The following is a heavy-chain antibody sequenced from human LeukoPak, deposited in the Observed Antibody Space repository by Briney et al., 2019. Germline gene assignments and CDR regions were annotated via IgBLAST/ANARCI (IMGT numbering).Heavy chain of an antibody. D-gene: IGHD3-22*01. CDR3: ARDERYDSSGYPFDY. CDR2: INPNSGGT. Sequence: GASVKVSCKASGYTFTGYFIHWVRQAPGQGLEWMGWINPNSGGTNSAQKFQGRVTMTRDTSISTAYMELSRLRSDDTAVYYCARDERYDSSGYPFDYWGQGTLVTVSS. CDR1: GYTFTGYF. J-gene: IGHJ4*02. V-gene: IGHV1-2*02.